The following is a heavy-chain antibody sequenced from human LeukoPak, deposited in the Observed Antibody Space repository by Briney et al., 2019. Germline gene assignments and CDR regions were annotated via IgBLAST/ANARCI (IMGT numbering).Heavy chain of an antibody. J-gene: IGHJ4*02. CDR3: ASLRAGSFDYYFDY. D-gene: IGHD3-10*01. CDR2: VYYSGVT. V-gene: IGHV4-39*07. CDR1: GGSISSISHY. Sequence: ETLSLTCTVSGGSISSISHYWAWIRQPPGKGLEWIGSVYYSGVTYYNPSLKSRVTISVDTSKNQFSLKLSSVTAADTAVYYCASLRAGSFDYYFDYWGQGTLVTVSS.